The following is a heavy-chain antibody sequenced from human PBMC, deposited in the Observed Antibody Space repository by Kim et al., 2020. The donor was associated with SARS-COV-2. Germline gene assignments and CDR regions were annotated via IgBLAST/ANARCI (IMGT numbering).Heavy chain of an antibody. Sequence: SETLSLTCAVSGGSISSSNWWRWVRQPPGKGLEWIGEIYHSGSTNYNPSLKSRVTISVDKSKNQFSLKLSSVTAADTAVYYCASLQGERLPPHYYGMDVWGQGTTVTVSS. V-gene: IGHV4-4*02. CDR2: IYHSGST. CDR1: GGSISSSNW. CDR3: ASLQGERLPPHYYGMDV. J-gene: IGHJ6*02. D-gene: IGHD3-10*01.